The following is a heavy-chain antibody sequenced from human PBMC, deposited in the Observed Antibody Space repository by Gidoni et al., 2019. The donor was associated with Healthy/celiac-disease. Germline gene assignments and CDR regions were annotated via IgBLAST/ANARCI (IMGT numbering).Heavy chain of an antibody. CDR3: ARATRGSCSGGSCYSRPYYFDY. D-gene: IGHD2-15*01. J-gene: IGHJ4*02. CDR1: GYTFTSYD. CDR2: MNPNSGNT. V-gene: IGHV1-8*01. Sequence: QVQLVQSGAEVKKPGASVKVSCKASGYTFTSYDLNWVRQATGQGLEWMGWMNPNSGNTGYAQKFQGRVTMTRNTSISTAYMELSSLRSEDTAVYYCARATRGSCSGGSCYSRPYYFDYWGQGTLVTVSS.